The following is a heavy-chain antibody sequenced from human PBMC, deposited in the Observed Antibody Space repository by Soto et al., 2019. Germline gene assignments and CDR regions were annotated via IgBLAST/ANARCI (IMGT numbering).Heavy chain of an antibody. CDR3: ASRSSGKFRDRHWFDQ. Sequence: SVKVSCKASGGTFSSYTISWVRQAPGQGLEWMGRIIPILGIANYAQKFQGRVTITADKSTSTAYMELSSLRSEDTAVYYCASRSSGKFRDRHWFDQWGQGTLVNASS. D-gene: IGHD6-19*01. V-gene: IGHV1-69*02. J-gene: IGHJ5*02. CDR2: IIPILGIA. CDR1: GGTFSSYT.